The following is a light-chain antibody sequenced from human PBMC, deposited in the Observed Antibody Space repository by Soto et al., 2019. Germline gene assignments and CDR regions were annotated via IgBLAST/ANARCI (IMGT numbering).Light chain of an antibody. J-gene: IGKJ4*01. V-gene: IGKV3-15*01. Sequence: EIVMTRSPATLSVSPGERATLSCRASQSVSSNLAWYQQKPGQAPRLLIYGASTRATGIPARFSGSGSGTEFTLTISSLQSEDFAVYYCQQYNNWPRALTFGGGTKVEIK. CDR3: QQYNNWPRALT. CDR1: QSVSSN. CDR2: GAS.